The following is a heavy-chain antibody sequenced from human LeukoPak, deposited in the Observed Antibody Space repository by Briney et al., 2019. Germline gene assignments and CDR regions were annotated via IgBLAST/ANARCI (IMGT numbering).Heavy chain of an antibody. CDR1: GYTFTGYY. J-gene: IGHJ4*02. D-gene: IGHD1-26*01. CDR3: ARESGSYHGNDY. V-gene: IGHV1-2*06. CDR2: INPNNGGT. Sequence: GASVKVSCKASGYTFTGYYMHWLRQAPGQGLEWMGRINPNNGGTNCAQKFQGRVTMTGDTSISTAYMELNSLRSDDTAMYYCARESGSYHGNDYWGQGTLVTVSS.